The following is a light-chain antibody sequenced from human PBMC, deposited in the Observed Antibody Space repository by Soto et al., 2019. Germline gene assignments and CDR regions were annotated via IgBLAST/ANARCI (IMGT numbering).Light chain of an antibody. Sequence: EFVLTQSPGTLSLSPGERATLSCRASQTVRNNYLAWYQQKPGQAPRLLIYDASSRATGIPDRFSGGGSGTDFTLTISRLEPEDFATYYCQQYNSHSPWTFGQGTKVDIK. CDR2: DAS. V-gene: IGKV3-20*01. J-gene: IGKJ1*01. CDR3: QQYNSHSPWT. CDR1: QTVRNNY.